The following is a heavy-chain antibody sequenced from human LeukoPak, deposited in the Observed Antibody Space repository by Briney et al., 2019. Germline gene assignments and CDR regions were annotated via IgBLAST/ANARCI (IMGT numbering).Heavy chain of an antibody. V-gene: IGHV6-1*01. D-gene: IGHD2-21*01. Sequence: SQTLSLTCAISGDSVSSNSAAWNWIRQSPSRGLEWLGRTYYRSKWFNNYAVSVKSRITINPDTSENQFSLRLSSVTAADTAVYYCARSLIPPTYWYFDNWGQGTLVTVSS. J-gene: IGHJ4*02. CDR3: ARSLIPPTYWYFDN. CDR2: TYYRSKWFN. CDR1: GDSVSSNSAA.